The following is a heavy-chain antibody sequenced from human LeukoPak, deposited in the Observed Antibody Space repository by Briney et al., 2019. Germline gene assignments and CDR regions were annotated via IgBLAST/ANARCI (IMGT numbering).Heavy chain of an antibody. CDR2: IYYIGST. J-gene: IGHJ4*02. V-gene: IGHV4-39*01. Sequence: SETLSLTCTVSGGSISSGSYYWGWIRQPPGKGLEWIGNIYYIGSTYYNPSLKSRVTISVDTSKNQFSLKLSSVTAADTAVYYCARVGTAMELYYFDYWGQGTLVTVSS. CDR1: GGSISSGSYY. CDR3: ARVGTAMELYYFDY. D-gene: IGHD5-18*01.